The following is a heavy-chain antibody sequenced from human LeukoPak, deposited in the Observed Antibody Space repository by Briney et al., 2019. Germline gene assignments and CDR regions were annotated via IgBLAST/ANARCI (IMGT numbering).Heavy chain of an antibody. J-gene: IGHJ3*02. CDR3: ARLIIVVVVAATRFDGAFDI. D-gene: IGHD2-15*01. CDR2: IYYSGST. V-gene: IGHV4-39*01. Sequence: PSETLSLTCTVSGGSISSSSYYWGWIRQPPGKGLEWIGSIYYSGSTYYNPSLKSRVTISVDTSKNQFSLKLSSVTAADTAVYYCARLIIVVVVAATRFDGAFDIWGQGTMVTVSS. CDR1: GGSISSSSYY.